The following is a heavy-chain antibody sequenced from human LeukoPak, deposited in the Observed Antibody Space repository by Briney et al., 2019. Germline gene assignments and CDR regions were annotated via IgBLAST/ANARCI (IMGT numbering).Heavy chain of an antibody. J-gene: IGHJ4*02. CDR3: ARGLAAAADRALDY. V-gene: IGHV4-4*07. CDR2: IYSSGST. CDR1: GGSISGNY. Sequence: SETLSLTGTVSGGSISGNYWSWVRQPAGKGLEWIGRIYSSGSTDYNPSLKSRVTMSVDTSTNQFSLKLSSVTAADTAVYYCARGLAAAADRALDYWGQGTLVIVSS. D-gene: IGHD6-13*01.